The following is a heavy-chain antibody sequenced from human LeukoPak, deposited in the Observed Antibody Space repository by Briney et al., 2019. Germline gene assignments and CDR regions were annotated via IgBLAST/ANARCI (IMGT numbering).Heavy chain of an antibody. D-gene: IGHD3-22*01. CDR3: ARGPRYDSSGYFGY. V-gene: IGHV4-39*07. CDR1: SGSISTSNYY. J-gene: IGHJ4*02. Sequence: PSETLSLTCTVSSGSISTSNYYWGWVRQPPGKALEWIGNIFYSGSTYYSPSLKSRVTISLDTSRNQFSLKLNSVTAADTAVYYCARGPRYDSSGYFGYWGQGTLVTVSS. CDR2: IFYSGST.